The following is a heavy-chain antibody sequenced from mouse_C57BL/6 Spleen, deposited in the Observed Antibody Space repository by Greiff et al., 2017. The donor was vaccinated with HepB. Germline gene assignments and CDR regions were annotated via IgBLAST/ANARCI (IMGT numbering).Heavy chain of an antibody. J-gene: IGHJ3*01. D-gene: IGHD1-1*01. CDR3: ARAGSSYGGLGWFAY. CDR1: GYTFTSYW. Sequence: VKLQQPGAELVRPGSSVKLSCKASGYTFTSYWMHWVKQRPIQGLEWIGNIDPSDSETHYNQKFKDKATLTVDKSSSTAYMQLSSLTSEDSAVYYCARAGSSYGGLGWFAYWGQGTLVTVSA. CDR2: IDPSDSET. V-gene: IGHV1-52*01.